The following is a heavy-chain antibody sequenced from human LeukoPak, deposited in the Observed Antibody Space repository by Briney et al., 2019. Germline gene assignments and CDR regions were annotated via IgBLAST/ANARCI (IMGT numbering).Heavy chain of an antibody. CDR3: ARVRCSGGSCYSGFDY. CDR2: INPNSGGT. J-gene: IGHJ4*02. V-gene: IGHV1-2*02. D-gene: IGHD2-15*01. Sequence: ASVKVSCKASGYTFTGYYMHWVRQAPGQGPEWMGWINPNSGGTNYAQKFQGRVTMTRDTSISTAYMELSRLRSDDTAVYYCARVRCSGGSCYSGFDYWGQGTLVTVSS. CDR1: GYTFTGYY.